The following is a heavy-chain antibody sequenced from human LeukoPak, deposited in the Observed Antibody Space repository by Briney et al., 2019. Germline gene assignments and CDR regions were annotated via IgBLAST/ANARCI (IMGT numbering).Heavy chain of an antibody. CDR2: IYYSGST. D-gene: IGHD5-12*01. J-gene: IGHJ5*02. Sequence: SETLSLTCTVSGGSISSSSYYWGWIRQPPGKGLEWIGSIYYSGSTYYNPSLKSRVTISVDTSKNQFSLKLSSVTAADTAVYYCARLWGRGYSGYGRCWFDPWGQGTLVTVSS. CDR3: ARLWGRGYSGYGRCWFDP. V-gene: IGHV4-39*01. CDR1: GGSISSSSYY.